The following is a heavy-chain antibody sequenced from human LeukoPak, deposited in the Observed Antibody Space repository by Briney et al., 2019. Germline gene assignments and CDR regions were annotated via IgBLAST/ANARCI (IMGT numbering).Heavy chain of an antibody. J-gene: IGHJ4*02. CDR1: GFTFSSYA. D-gene: IGHD2-21*01. CDR3: ARVFPGQSVHYFDY. Sequence: GGSLRLSCAASGFTFSSYAMHWVRQAPGKGLEWVAVISYDGSNKYYADSVKGRFTIPRDNSKNTLYLQMNSLRAEDTAVYYCARVFPGQSVHYFDYWGQGTLVTVSS. CDR2: ISYDGSNK. V-gene: IGHV3-30-3*01.